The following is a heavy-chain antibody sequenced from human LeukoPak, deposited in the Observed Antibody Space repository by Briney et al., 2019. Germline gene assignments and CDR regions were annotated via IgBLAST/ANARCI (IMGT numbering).Heavy chain of an antibody. Sequence: PGGSLRLSCDASGFNIYTYTMYWVRQAPGQGLEWVSGIRNSDGVTYYADSVKGRFTISRDNSKNTLFLQMNSLRADDTAVYYCAKVGELRYFEWSPDYWGQGTLLTVSS. CDR2: IRNSDGVT. CDR3: AKVGELRYFEWSPDY. CDR1: GFNIYTYT. V-gene: IGHV3-23*01. D-gene: IGHD3-9*01. J-gene: IGHJ4*02.